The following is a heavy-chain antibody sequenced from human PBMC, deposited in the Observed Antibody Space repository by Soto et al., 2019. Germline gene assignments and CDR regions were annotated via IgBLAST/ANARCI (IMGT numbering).Heavy chain of an antibody. CDR2: IYHSGNT. J-gene: IGHJ6*02. Sequence: SETLSLTCTVSGGSISSSSYYWSWTRQPPGKGLEWIGYIYHSGNTYYNPSLKSRVTISVDRSKNQFSLKLSSVTAADTAVYYCARVPDVWGQGTTVTVSS. CDR1: GGSISSSSYY. V-gene: IGHV4-30-2*01. CDR3: ARVPDV.